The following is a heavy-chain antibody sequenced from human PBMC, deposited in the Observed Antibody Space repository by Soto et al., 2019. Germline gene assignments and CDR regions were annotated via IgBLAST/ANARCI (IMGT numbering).Heavy chain of an antibody. CDR3: AKARCTTSNCYVPDY. V-gene: IGHV3-23*01. CDR2: ISGSGGSP. J-gene: IGHJ4*02. CDR1: GFSFSTYT. Sequence: EVQLLESGGGLVQPGGSLRLSCAASGFSFSTYTMSWVRRAPGKGLERVSAISGSGGSPSYADSVQGRFTISRDIPKKTLYLQMNSLRAEDTAVYYCAKARCTTSNCYVPDYWGQGTLVTVSS. D-gene: IGHD2-8*01.